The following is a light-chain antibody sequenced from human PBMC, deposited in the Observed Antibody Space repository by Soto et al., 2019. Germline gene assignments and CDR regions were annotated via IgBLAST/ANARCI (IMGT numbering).Light chain of an antibody. CDR1: QSVSSNN. CDR2: VAS. CDR3: QQHGSGRWT. Sequence: EIVLTQSPDTLSLSPGERATLSCRASQSVSSNNLAWYQHKPGQPPRLLIYVASRRATGIPDRFSGSGSGSEFTLTITRLEPEDFAVYYCQQHGSGRWTFGQGTKVEIK. V-gene: IGKV3-20*01. J-gene: IGKJ1*01.